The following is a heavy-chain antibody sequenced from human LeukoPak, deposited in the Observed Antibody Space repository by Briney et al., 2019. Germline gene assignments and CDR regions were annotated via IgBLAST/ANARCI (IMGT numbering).Heavy chain of an antibody. D-gene: IGHD3-22*01. J-gene: IGHJ5*02. Sequence: SETLSLTCTVSGYSISSGYYWGWIRQPPGKGLEWIGSIHHSGSTNYNPSLKSRVTISVDTSKNNFSLKLSSVTSADTAVYYCARGGHDYYDSSGYYRMGNWFDPWGQGTLVTVSS. CDR1: GYSISSGYY. CDR3: ARGGHDYYDSSGYYRMGNWFDP. V-gene: IGHV4-38-2*02. CDR2: IHHSGST.